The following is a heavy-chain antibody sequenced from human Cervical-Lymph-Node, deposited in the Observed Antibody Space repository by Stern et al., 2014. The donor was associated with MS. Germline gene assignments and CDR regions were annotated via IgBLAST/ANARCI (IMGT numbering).Heavy chain of an antibody. D-gene: IGHD3-16*01. V-gene: IGHV1-18*01. CDR2: INVYNGNT. Sequence: VQLEESGAEVKKPGASVNVSCKASGYTFSSFAITWVRQAPGQGLEWMGTINVYNGNTNYAQRVQDRVTMTTDTSTNTASMEVRNRRSDDTAVYYGARGWGDPRHWGQGTLVTVSS. J-gene: IGHJ4*02. CDR1: GYTFSSFA. CDR3: ARGWGDPRH.